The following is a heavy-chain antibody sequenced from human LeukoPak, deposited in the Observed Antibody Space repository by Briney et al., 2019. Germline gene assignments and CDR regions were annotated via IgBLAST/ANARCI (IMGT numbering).Heavy chain of an antibody. Sequence: SGESLRLSCAASGFTFRTCAMNWVRQAPGKGLEWVSTISGGGENTHYPDSLKGRITISRDNSKNTLYLQINNMRAEDTAVYFCVTWVQHHFDYWGQGALVTVSS. CDR1: GFTFRTCA. V-gene: IGHV3-23*01. CDR3: VTWVQHHFDY. J-gene: IGHJ4*02. CDR2: ISGGGENT. D-gene: IGHD1-1*01.